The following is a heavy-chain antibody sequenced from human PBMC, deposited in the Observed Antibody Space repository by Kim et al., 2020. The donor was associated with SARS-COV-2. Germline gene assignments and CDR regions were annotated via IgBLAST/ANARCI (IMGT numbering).Heavy chain of an antibody. CDR3: ARVGGDAFDI. V-gene: IGHV4-30-2*05. CDR2: ST. Sequence: STYYNPSLKSRITISVDTSKNQFSLKLSSVTAADTAVYYCARVGGDAFDIWGQGTMVTVSS. J-gene: IGHJ3*02. D-gene: IGHD3-16*01.